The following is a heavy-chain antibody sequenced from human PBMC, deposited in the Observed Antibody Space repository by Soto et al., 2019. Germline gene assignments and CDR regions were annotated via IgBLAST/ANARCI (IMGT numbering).Heavy chain of an antibody. CDR3: TKGPNWNYYYYGVDV. J-gene: IGHJ6*02. CDR2: VYSSGAT. Sequence: PSETLSLTCTVSGDSVSNYYWSWTRQPAGRGLEWIGRVYSSGATNYNPSLNGRVTMSVDTSRNQFSLRLTSVTAADTAIYYCTKGPNWNYYYYGVDVWGQGTAVTVSS. V-gene: IGHV4-4*07. CDR1: GDSVSNYY. D-gene: IGHD1-20*01.